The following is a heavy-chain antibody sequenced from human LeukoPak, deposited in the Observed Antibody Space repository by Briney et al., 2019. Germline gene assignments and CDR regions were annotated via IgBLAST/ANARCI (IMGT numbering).Heavy chain of an antibody. Sequence: PSETLSLTCTVSGGSISSSSYYWGWIRQPPGKGLEWIGRIYYSGSTYYNPSLKSRLAISVDTSKNHFSLKLSSVPAADTALYYCARHTGSNWSFDYWGQGTLVTVSS. CDR1: GGSISSSSYY. J-gene: IGHJ4*02. D-gene: IGHD6-13*01. CDR3: ARHTGSNWSFDY. CDR2: IYYSGST. V-gene: IGHV4-39*01.